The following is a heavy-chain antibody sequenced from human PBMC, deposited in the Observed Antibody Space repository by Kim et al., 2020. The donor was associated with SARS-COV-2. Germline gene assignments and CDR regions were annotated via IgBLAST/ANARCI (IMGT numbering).Heavy chain of an antibody. CDR1: GFTFSNYA. Sequence: GGSLRLSCAASGFTFSNYAMSWVRQAPGKGLEWVSAISGSGDNTYYADSVKGRFTISRDNSKNTLYLQMNSLRAEDTAVYYCAKTGAGGYSFLYYFDSWGQGTLVTVSS. CDR3: AKTGAGGYSFLYYFDS. V-gene: IGHV3-23*01. D-gene: IGHD5-18*01. CDR2: ISGSGDNT. J-gene: IGHJ4*02.